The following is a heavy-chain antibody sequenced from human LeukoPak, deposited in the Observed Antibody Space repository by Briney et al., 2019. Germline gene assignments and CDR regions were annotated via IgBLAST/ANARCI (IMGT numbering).Heavy chain of an antibody. CDR2: IWYDGSNK. Sequence: PGGSLRLSCAASGFTFSSYGMHWVRQAPGKGLEWVAVIWYDGSNKYYADSVKGRFTISRDNSKNTLYLQMNSLRAEDTAVYYCARDLRSGLFYYFDYWGQGTLVTVSS. J-gene: IGHJ4*02. CDR3: ARDLRSGLFYYFDY. V-gene: IGHV3-33*01. D-gene: IGHD2-8*02. CDR1: GFTFSSYG.